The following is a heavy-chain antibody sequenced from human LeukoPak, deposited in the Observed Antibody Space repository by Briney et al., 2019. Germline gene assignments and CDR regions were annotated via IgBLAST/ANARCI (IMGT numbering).Heavy chain of an antibody. D-gene: IGHD4-17*01. CDR1: GGSISSGDYY. V-gene: IGHV4-30-2*01. CDR2: IYHSGST. J-gene: IGHJ4*02. CDR3: ARAGVGGDYENLFDY. Sequence: SQTLSLTCTVSGGSISSGDYYWSWIRQPPGKGLEWIGYIYHSGSTYYNPSLKSRVTISVDRSKNQFSLKLSSVTAADTAVYYCARAGVGGDYENLFDYWGQGTLVTVSS.